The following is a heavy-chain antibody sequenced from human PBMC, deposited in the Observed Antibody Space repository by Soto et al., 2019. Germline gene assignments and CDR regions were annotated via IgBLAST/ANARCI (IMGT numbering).Heavy chain of an antibody. V-gene: IGHV1-69*12. Sequence: QVQLVQSGAELKKPGSSVKVSCKASGGSFSREAINWVRQAPGQGPEWMGGILPIFGTADYAQKFQGRVTITADVSTTTAYMELSSLRSEDTAVYYCARAHEFGGNSDAFDVWGQGTMVTVSS. J-gene: IGHJ3*01. CDR2: ILPIFGTA. D-gene: IGHD2-15*01. CDR3: ARAHEFGGNSDAFDV. CDR1: GGSFSREA.